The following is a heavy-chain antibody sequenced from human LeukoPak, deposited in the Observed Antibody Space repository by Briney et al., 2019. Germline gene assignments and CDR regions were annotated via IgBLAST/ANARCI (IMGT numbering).Heavy chain of an antibody. V-gene: IGHV4-4*07. CDR2: IYTSGST. CDR3: ARGPHYYDSSGIDAFDI. CDR1: GGSISSYY. D-gene: IGHD3-22*01. Sequence: SETLSLTRTVSGGSISSYYWSWIRQPAGKGLEWIGRIYTSGSTNYNPSLKSRVTMSVDTSKNQFSLKLSSVTAADTAVYYCARGPHYYDSSGIDAFDIWGQGTMVTVSS. J-gene: IGHJ3*02.